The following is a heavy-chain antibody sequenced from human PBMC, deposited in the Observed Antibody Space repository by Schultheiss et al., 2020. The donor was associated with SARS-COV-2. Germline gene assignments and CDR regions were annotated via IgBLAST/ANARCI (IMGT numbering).Heavy chain of an antibody. D-gene: IGHD4/OR15-4a*01. Sequence: SETLSLTCSVSGSSITGFFWTWIRQPPGKGLEQVGNIYYTGITEYSPSLKSRITISVDTSKKQFSLRLNSVTAADTAVYYCARDQDYGRNAFDIWGQGTMVTVSS. CDR2: IYYTGIT. CDR1: GSSITGFF. J-gene: IGHJ3*02. V-gene: IGHV4-59*01. CDR3: ARDQDYGRNAFDI.